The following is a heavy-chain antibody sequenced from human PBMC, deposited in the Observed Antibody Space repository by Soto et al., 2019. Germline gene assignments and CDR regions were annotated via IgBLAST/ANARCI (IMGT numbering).Heavy chain of an antibody. J-gene: IGHJ4*02. CDR3: AKDWCSGTTLYCLEN. CDR2: VSGSSGSK. D-gene: IGHD1-7*01. Sequence: EVQLLESGGGLVQPGGSLRLSCAASGFTFSSYAMSWVRQAPGKGLEWVSSVSGSSGSKSYADSVKGRFTISRDNSKSTVYLQMNSLRAEDTAVYFCAKDWCSGTTLYCLENWGQGTLVTVAS. V-gene: IGHV3-23*01. CDR1: GFTFSSYA.